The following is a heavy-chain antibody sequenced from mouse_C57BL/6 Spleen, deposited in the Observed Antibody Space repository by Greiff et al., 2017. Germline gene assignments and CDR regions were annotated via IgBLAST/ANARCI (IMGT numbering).Heavy chain of an antibody. J-gene: IGHJ4*01. D-gene: IGHD2-1*01. CDR1: GYAFTNYL. CDR2: INPGSGGT. CDR3: ASGNLYAMGD. V-gene: IGHV1-54*01. Sequence: QVQLQQSGAELVRPGTSVKVSCKASGYAFTNYLIEWVKQRPGQGLEWIGVINPGSGGTNYNEKFKGKATLTADKSSSTAYMQLSSLTSEDSAVYFCASGNLYAMGDWGQGTSVTVAS.